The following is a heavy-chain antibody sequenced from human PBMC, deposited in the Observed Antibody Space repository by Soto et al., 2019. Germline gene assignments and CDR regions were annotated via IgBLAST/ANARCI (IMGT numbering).Heavy chain of an antibody. J-gene: IGHJ6*02. CDR3: ARDSPSLTPTRMDV. Sequence: QVQLVQSGAEVKKPGSSVKVSCKASGGTFSSYAISWVRQAPGQGLEWMGGIIPIFGTANYAQKFQGRVRIPAAESKSTAYMELSSLRSEDTAVYYCARDSPSLTPTRMDVWGQGTTVTVSS. CDR2: IIPIFGTA. CDR1: GGTFSSYA. V-gene: IGHV1-69*01. D-gene: IGHD2-15*01.